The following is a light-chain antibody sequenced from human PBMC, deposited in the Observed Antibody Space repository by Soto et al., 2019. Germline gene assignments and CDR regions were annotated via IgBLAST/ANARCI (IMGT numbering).Light chain of an antibody. Sequence: EAASMSCRSSQSLLHRNGYTYLDWYIQKPGQPPLLLVYMGSNRSSGVPDRFSVSGSGRDFTLKISRVEAEDAGTYYCMQGLQIPPTFGQGT. CDR2: MGS. J-gene: IGKJ1*01. V-gene: IGKV2-28*01. CDR3: MQGLQIPPT. CDR1: QSLLHRNGYTY.